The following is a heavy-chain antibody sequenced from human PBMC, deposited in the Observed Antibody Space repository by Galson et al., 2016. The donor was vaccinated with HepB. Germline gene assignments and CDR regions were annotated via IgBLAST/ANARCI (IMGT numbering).Heavy chain of an antibody. V-gene: IGHV1-18*01. CDR2: ISAYDGHT. Sequence: SVKVSCTASGYTFTSRAISWVRQAPGQGLEWVGYISAYDGHTNYGQKLQDRLTMTTDTSTSTAYMELRSLRSDDTAVYFCARDQAPLPGHYWGQGTLVTVAS. CDR1: GYTFTSRA. CDR3: ARDQAPLPGHY. D-gene: IGHD2-15*01. J-gene: IGHJ4*02.